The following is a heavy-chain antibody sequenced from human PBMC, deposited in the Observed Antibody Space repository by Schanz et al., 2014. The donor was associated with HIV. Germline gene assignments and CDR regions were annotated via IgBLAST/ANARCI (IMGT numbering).Heavy chain of an antibody. D-gene: IGHD6-13*01. J-gene: IGHJ6*02. V-gene: IGHV3-33*01. CDR3: ARTTIAAPGTEYYYGMDV. CDR1: GFNFRTYG. CDR2: IRKDGSDK. Sequence: VQLVGSGGGGGQPGRSLRLSCAASGFNFRTYGMHWGRQAPGKGRGWGAEIRKDGSDKYYADSVKGRFTISRDNSKNMLYLQMNSLRVEDTAVYYCARTTIAAPGTEYYYGMDVWGQGTTVTVS.